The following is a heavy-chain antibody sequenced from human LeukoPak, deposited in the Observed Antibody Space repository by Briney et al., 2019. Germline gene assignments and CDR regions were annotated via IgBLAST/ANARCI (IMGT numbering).Heavy chain of an antibody. Sequence: GGSLRLSCAASGSIFSNDAMHWVRQAPGKGLEWVAFIWFDGSNKHYADSVEGRFTISRDNSEDTLYLQMNSLRAEDTAVYYCVRDPSGSGFAFDSWGQGALVTVSS. V-gene: IGHV3-33*01. CDR2: IWFDGSNK. CDR3: VRDPSGSGFAFDS. D-gene: IGHD1-1*01. CDR1: GSIFSNDA. J-gene: IGHJ4*02.